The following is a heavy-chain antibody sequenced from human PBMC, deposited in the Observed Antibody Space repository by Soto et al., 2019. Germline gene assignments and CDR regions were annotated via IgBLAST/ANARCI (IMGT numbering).Heavy chain of an antibody. J-gene: IGHJ3*02. CDR2: INHSGST. V-gene: IGHV4-34*01. CDR3: ARIVEVAGDSGAFDI. Sequence: SETLSLTCAVYGGSFSGYYWSWIRQPPGKGLEWIGEINHSGSTNYNPSLKSRVTISVDTSKNQFSLKLSSVTAADTAVYYCARIVEVAGDSGAFDIWGQGTMVTVS. CDR1: GGSFSGYY. D-gene: IGHD6-13*01.